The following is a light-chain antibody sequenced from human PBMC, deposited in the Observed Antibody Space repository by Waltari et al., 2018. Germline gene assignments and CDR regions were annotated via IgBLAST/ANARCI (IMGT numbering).Light chain of an antibody. Sequence: QSALTQPASVSGSPGQSITLSCPGTSRDVGPYDYVSWYQQHPGKIPKPMIYDVTSRPSGISNRFSGSKSGITAFLTISGLQAEDEADYYCSSHTSSRTRVFGGGTELTVL. CDR1: SRDVGPYDY. J-gene: IGLJ3*02. CDR2: DVT. V-gene: IGLV2-14*03. CDR3: SSHTSSRTRV.